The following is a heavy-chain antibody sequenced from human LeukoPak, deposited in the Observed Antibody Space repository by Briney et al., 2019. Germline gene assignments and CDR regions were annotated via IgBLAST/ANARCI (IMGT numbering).Heavy chain of an antibody. Sequence: SETLSLTCTVSGGSISSYYWSWIRQPPGKGLEWIGYIYYSGSTNYNPSLKSRVTISVDTSKNQFSLKLSSVTAADTAVYYCARYLIAAADNRYLYFDLWGRGTLVTVSS. V-gene: IGHV4-59*01. D-gene: IGHD6-13*01. CDR2: IYYSGST. J-gene: IGHJ2*01. CDR1: GGSISSYY. CDR3: ARYLIAAADNRYLYFDL.